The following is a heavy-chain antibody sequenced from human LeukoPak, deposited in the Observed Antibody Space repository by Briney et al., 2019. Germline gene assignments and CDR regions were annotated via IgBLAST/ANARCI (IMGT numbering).Heavy chain of an antibody. V-gene: IGHV3-7*02. J-gene: IGHJ4*02. CDR2: IKEDGTEK. CDR3: ARGWYSSSWLFDY. D-gene: IGHD6-13*01. CDR1: GFTFRNYW. Sequence: PGGSLRLSCAASGFTFRNYWMNWVRQAPGKGLEWVANIKEDGTEKYYVDSVKGRFTISRDNSKNTLYLQMNSLRAEDTAVYYCARGWYSSSWLFDYWGQGTLVTVSS.